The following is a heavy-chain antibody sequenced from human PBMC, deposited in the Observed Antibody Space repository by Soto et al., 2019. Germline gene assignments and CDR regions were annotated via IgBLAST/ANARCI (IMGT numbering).Heavy chain of an antibody. V-gene: IGHV3-53*01. J-gene: IGHJ4*02. D-gene: IGHD2-15*01. CDR2: IYSGGST. CDR3: ARDSNLSSSWHPLDH. CDR1: GFTVSSND. Sequence: GGSLGLSCAASGFTVSSNDMGWVGQAPGKGLEWVSVIYSGGSTYYADSVKGRFTISRDNSKNTLYLQMNSLRAEDTAVYYCARDSNLSSSWHPLDHWGQGTLVTVSS.